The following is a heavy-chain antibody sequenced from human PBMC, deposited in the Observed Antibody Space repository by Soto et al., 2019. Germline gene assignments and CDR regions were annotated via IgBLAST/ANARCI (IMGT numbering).Heavy chain of an antibody. Sequence: SETLSLTCTVSGGSISSYYWSWIRQPPGKGLEWIGYIYYSGSTNYNPSLKSRVTISVDTSKNQFSLKLSSVTAADTAVYYCASSRMAKIDYWGQGTLVTVSS. CDR3: ASSRMAKIDY. V-gene: IGHV4-59*12. D-gene: IGHD5-12*01. CDR2: IYYSGST. J-gene: IGHJ4*02. CDR1: GGSISSYY.